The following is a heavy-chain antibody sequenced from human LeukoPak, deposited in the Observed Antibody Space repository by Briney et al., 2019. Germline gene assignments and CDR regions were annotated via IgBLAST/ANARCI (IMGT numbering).Heavy chain of an antibody. CDR3: AKDQSKCSSTSCRTHNWFDP. D-gene: IGHD2-2*01. Sequence: GGSLRLPCAASGFTFSSYAMSWVRQAPGKGLEWVSAICGSSGSTYYADSVKGRLTISRDNSKNTLYLQMNSLRAEDTAVYYCAKDQSKCSSTSCRTHNWFDPWGQGTLVTVSS. CDR2: ICGSSGST. CDR1: GFTFSSYA. J-gene: IGHJ5*02. V-gene: IGHV3-23*01.